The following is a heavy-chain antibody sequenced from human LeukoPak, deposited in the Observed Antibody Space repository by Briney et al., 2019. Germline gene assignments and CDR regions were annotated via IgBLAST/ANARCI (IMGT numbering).Heavy chain of an antibody. D-gene: IGHD2-2*02. J-gene: IGHJ4*02. V-gene: IGHV3-33*08. Sequence: GGSLRLSCAASGFTFSSYSMNWVRQAPGKGLEWVAVIWYDGSNKYYADSVKGRFTISRDNSKNTLYLQMNSLRAEDTAMYYCARAPYLSSIDYWGQGTLVTVSS. CDR3: ARAPYLSSIDY. CDR1: GFTFSSYS. CDR2: IWYDGSNK.